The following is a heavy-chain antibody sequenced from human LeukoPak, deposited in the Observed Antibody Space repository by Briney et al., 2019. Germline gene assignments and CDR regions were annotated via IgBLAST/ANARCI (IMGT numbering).Heavy chain of an antibody. D-gene: IGHD6-19*01. J-gene: IGHJ4*02. CDR1: GFTVSSNY. Sequence: GGSLRLSCAASGFTVSSNYMSWVRQAPGKGLEWVSVIYSGGSTYYADSVKGRFTISRDNSKNTLYLQMNSLRAEDTAVYYCARVGQWLVSEFDHWGQGTLVTVSS. V-gene: IGHV3-66*01. CDR3: ARVGQWLVSEFDH. CDR2: IYSGGST.